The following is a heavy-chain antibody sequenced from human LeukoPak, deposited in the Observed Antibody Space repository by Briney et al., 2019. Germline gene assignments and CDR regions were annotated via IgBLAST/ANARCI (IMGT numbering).Heavy chain of an antibody. Sequence: GGSLRLSCAASGFTFNSYWMNWVRQAPGKGLEWVANIKQDGSDKYYVDSVKGRFTISRDNAKNSLYLQMNSLSAEDTAVYYCARGVNWWYFDLWGRGTLVTVSS. CDR3: ARGVNWWYFDL. CDR2: IKQDGSDK. D-gene: IGHD1-1*01. J-gene: IGHJ2*01. V-gene: IGHV3-7*01. CDR1: GFTFNSYW.